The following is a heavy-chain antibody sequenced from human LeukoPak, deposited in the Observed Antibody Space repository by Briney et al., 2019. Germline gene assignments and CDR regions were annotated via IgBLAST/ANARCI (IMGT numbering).Heavy chain of an antibody. CDR3: ARDQGRDSSGWYVY. Sequence: GRSLRLSCAASGFTFSSYGMHWVRQAPGKGLEWVAVIWYAGSNKYYADSVKGRFTISRDNSKNTLYLQMNSLRAEDTAVYYCARDQGRDSSGWYVYWGQGTLVTVSS. D-gene: IGHD6-19*01. J-gene: IGHJ4*02. CDR1: GFTFSSYG. CDR2: IWYAGSNK. V-gene: IGHV3-33*01.